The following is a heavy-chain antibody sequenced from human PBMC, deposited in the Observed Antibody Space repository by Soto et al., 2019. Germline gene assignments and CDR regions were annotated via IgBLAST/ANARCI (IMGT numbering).Heavy chain of an antibody. CDR3: ARYSSNWFQTEGMDV. Sequence: SETLSLTCTVSGDSFSSYYWNWIRQPAGKGLEWIGRIDASGNSNYNPSLKSRVTMSVDTSKKQFSLKVTSVTAADTAVYYCARYSSNWFQTEGMDVWGQGTTVTVSS. CDR2: IDASGNS. V-gene: IGHV4-4*07. D-gene: IGHD6-13*01. CDR1: GDSFSSYY. J-gene: IGHJ6*02.